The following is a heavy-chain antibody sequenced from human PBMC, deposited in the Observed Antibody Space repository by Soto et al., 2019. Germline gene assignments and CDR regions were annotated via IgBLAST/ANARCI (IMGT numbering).Heavy chain of an antibody. J-gene: IGHJ4*02. D-gene: IGHD6-19*01. CDR1: GGSTSSSSYY. CDR2: IYYSGST. V-gene: IGHV4-39*01. CDR3: ARVVAVAGLDY. Sequence: PSETLSLTCTVSGGSTSSSSYYWGWIRQPPGKGLEWIGSIYYSGSTYYNPSLKSRVTISVDTSKNQFSLKLSSVTSADTAVYYCARVVAVAGLDYWGQGTLVTVSS.